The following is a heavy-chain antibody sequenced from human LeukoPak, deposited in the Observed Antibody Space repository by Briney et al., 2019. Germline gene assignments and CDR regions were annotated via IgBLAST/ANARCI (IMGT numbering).Heavy chain of an antibody. J-gene: IGHJ4*02. D-gene: IGHD4-17*01. CDR3: ARHESDYGDYSTFDS. CDR2: IFYSGSI. V-gene: IGHV4-59*08. CDR1: GGSMSSYY. Sequence: SETLSLTCTVSGGSMSSYYWSWIRQPPGKGLQWSGYIFYSGSINYNPSLKSRVTISVDTSKNQFSLKLSSVTAADTAVYYCARHESDYGDYSTFDSWGQGTLVTVSS.